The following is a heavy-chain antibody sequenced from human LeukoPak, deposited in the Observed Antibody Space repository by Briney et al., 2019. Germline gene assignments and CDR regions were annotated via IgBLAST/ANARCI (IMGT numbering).Heavy chain of an antibody. CDR3: ARLAAAGNPY. V-gene: IGHV1-2*02. Sequence: ASVKVSCKASGYTFTGYYMHWVPQASGKGFEWMGWINPNSGGTNYAQKFQGRVTMTRDTSISTAYMELSRLRSDDTAAYYCARLAAAGNPYGGQGTLVTVFS. CDR2: INPNSGGT. D-gene: IGHD6-13*01. J-gene: IGHJ4*02. CDR1: GYTFTGYY.